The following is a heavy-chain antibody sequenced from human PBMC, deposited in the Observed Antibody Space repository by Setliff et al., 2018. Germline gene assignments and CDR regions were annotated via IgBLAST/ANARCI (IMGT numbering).Heavy chain of an antibody. J-gene: IGHJ4*02. CDR3: AKDTHYYSSSGYYCFDS. D-gene: IGHD3-22*01. CDR1: GFTFSSYW. Sequence: PGGSLRLSCSASGFTFSSYWMSWVRQAPGKGLEWVAYIRHDGSNENYADSVKGRFTVSRDNSRNTLFLQMNSLRPEDTAVYSCAKDTHYYSSSGYYCFDSWGPGTLVTVSS. CDR2: IRHDGSNE. V-gene: IGHV3-30*02.